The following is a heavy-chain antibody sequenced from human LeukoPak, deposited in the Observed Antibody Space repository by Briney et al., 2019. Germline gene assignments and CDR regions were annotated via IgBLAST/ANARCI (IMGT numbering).Heavy chain of an antibody. Sequence: GGALRLSCAASGFTFSSYEMNWVREAPGEGLEWVSYISSSDSTINYADSVKGRFTISRDNPNNSLYLQMNSLRAEDTAVYYCPRGRSYNYWGQGTLVTVSS. D-gene: IGHD3-10*01. V-gene: IGHV3-48*03. CDR3: PRGRSYNY. CDR1: GFTFSSYE. CDR2: ISSSDSTI. J-gene: IGHJ4*02.